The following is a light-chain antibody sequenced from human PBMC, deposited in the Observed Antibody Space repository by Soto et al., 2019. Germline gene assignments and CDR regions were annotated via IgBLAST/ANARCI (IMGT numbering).Light chain of an antibody. CDR2: GAS. V-gene: IGKV1-9*01. CDR1: QGTSSY. J-gene: IGKJ5*01. Sequence: DIQLTQSPSFLSASVGDRVTIRFRASQGTSSYLAWFQQKPGRAPKLLIYGASTLQSGVPARFSGSGSGTDFTLTISNLQPEDFATYYCQQLNAYPLTFGQGTRLEIK. CDR3: QQLNAYPLT.